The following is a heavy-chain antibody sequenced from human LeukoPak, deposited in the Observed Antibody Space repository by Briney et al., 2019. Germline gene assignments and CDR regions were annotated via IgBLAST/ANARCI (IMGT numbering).Heavy chain of an antibody. J-gene: IGHJ4*02. D-gene: IGHD2-21*01. CDR3: ARGRGCDGVSHFDY. CDR2: ILNDGSTR. CDR1: GFTFSGFG. Sequence: PGRSLRLSCAASGFTFSGFGMHWVRQAPGKGLEWVTFILNDGSTRYYADSVKGRFTISRDNSKNTLFLQMDSLRPEDTGVYYCARGRGCDGVSHFDYWGQGTLVTVSS. V-gene: IGHV3-30-3*01.